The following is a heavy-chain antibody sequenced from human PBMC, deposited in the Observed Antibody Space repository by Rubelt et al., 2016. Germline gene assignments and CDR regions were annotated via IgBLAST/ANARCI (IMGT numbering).Heavy chain of an antibody. V-gene: IGHV1-69*04. Sequence: LVQSGAEVKKPGSSVKVSCKASGGTFSSYAISWVRQAPGQGLEWMGRIIPILGIANYAQKFQGRVTITAAKSTSTAYMELSSLRSEDTAVYYCARVPAGYCSSTGCYVSDYWGQGTLVTVSS. J-gene: IGHJ4*02. CDR2: IIPILGIA. CDR3: ARVPAGYCSSTGCYVSDY. D-gene: IGHD2-2*03. CDR1: GGTFSSYA.